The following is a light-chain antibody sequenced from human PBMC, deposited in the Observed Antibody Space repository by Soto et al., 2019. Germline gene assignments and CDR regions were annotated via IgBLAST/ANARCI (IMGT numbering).Light chain of an antibody. CDR3: QQYNTWRPLT. CDR2: GAS. V-gene: IGKV3-15*01. Sequence: EIVMTQSPATLSVSPGERATLSCRASQSVSSNLAWYQQKPGQAPRLLIYGASTRATGIPARFSGSRSGTEFTITITSLQSEDFAVYYCQQYNTWRPLTFGTGTRLEIK. J-gene: IGKJ5*01. CDR1: QSVSSN.